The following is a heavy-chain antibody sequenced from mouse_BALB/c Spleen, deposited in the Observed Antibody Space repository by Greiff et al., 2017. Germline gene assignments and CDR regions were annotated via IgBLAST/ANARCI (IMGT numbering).Heavy chain of an antibody. J-gene: IGHJ4*01. CDR1: GYTFTSYW. CDR2: INPSTGYT. Sequence: VQLQQSGAELAKPGASVKMSCTASGYTFTSYWMHWVKQSPGQGLEWIGYINPSTGYTEYNQKFKDKATLTADKSSSTAYMQLSSLTSEDSAVYYCAREGVYDGPYAMDYWGQGTSVTVSS. V-gene: IGHV1-7*01. D-gene: IGHD2-3*01. CDR3: AREGVYDGPYAMDY.